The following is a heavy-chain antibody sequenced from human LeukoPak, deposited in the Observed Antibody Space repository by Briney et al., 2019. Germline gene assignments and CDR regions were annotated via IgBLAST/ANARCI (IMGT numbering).Heavy chain of an antibody. CDR3: TTVWGGD. Sequence: PGGSLRLSCAASGFTFSNAWMSWVRQAPGEGLEWLGRIKSKVHGETIDYAAPVKGRFTISRDDSKNTLYLEMNSLKTEDTAVYYCTTVWGGDWGQGTLATVSS. CDR2: IKSKVHGETI. V-gene: IGHV3-15*01. CDR1: GFTFSNAW. D-gene: IGHD7-27*01. J-gene: IGHJ1*01.